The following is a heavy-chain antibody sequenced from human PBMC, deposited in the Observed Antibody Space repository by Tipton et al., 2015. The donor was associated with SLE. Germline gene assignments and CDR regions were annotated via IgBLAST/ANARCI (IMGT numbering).Heavy chain of an antibody. CDR1: GGSLSSHY. CDR3: ARNIRWGGF. J-gene: IGHJ3*01. Sequence: TLSLTCTVSGGSLSSHYWSWIRQPPGKGLEWIGYIYTSGRTYYNPSLKSRVTIAVETSRNQFSLKLRSVTAADTAVYYCARNIRWGGFWGQGTMVTVSS. D-gene: IGHD2/OR15-2a*01. CDR2: IYTSGRT. V-gene: IGHV4-4*08.